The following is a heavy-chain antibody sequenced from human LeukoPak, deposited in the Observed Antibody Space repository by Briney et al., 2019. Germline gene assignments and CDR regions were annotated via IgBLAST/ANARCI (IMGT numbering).Heavy chain of an antibody. V-gene: IGHV1-69*13. CDR1: GGTFSSYA. CDR2: IIPIFGTA. J-gene: IGHJ6*03. Sequence: RASVKVSCKASGGTFSSYAISWVRQAPGQGLEWMGGIIPIFGTANYAQKFQGRVTITADESTSTAYMELSSLRSEDTAVYYCARGLPGGFPWDYYMDVWGKGTTVTISS. D-gene: IGHD3-16*01. CDR3: ARGLPGGFPWDYYMDV.